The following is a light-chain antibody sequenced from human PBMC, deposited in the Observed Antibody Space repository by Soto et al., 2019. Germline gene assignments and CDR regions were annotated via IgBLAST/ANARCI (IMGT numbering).Light chain of an antibody. CDR3: QQYGSSPRT. V-gene: IGKV3D-15*01. CDR2: GAS. J-gene: IGKJ1*01. CDR1: QSVSNN. Sequence: EIVLTQSPATLSVSPGERAALSCRASQSVSNNLAWYQQRPGQPPRLLIFGASTRATGIPARFSGSGSEAEFALTISTLQSEDFAVYYCQQYGSSPRTFGQGTKVEIK.